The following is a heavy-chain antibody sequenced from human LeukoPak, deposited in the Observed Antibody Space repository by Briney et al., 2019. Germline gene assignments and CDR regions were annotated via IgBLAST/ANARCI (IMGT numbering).Heavy chain of an antibody. Sequence: GGSLRLSCAASGFTFDDYTMHWVRQAQGKGMEGVSVIYSGGSTYYSDSVKGRFTISRDNSKNTRYLQMNSLRAEDTAVYYCAREFSGSYSFDYWGQGTLVTVSS. D-gene: IGHD1-26*01. J-gene: IGHJ4*02. CDR3: AREFSGSYSFDY. CDR2: IYSGGST. CDR1: GFTFDDYT. V-gene: IGHV3-66*02.